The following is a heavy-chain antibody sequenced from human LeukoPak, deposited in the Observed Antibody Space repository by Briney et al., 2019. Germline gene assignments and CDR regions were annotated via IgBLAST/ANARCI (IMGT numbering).Heavy chain of an antibody. J-gene: IGHJ4*02. CDR3: ARRNDSSGYYYNL. V-gene: IGHV4-59*01. D-gene: IGHD3-22*01. CDR2: IYYSGST. CDR1: GGSISSYY. Sequence: PGGSLRLSCTVSGGSISSYYWSWIRQPPGKGLEWIGYIYYSGSTNYNPSLKSRVTISVDTSKNQFSLKLSSVTAADTAVYYCARRNDSSGYYYNLWGQGTLVTVSS.